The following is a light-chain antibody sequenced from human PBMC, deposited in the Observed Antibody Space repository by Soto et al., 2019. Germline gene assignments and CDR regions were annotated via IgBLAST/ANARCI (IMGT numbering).Light chain of an antibody. CDR2: GVT. Sequence: QSALTQPASVSGSPGQSITISCTGSSSDIGAFNYVAWYQQHPGKAPKLIIHGVTNRPSGVSSRFSGSKSDYTASLTISGLQAEDEAGYYCSSYTTAFFYVFGTGTKLTVL. J-gene: IGLJ1*01. CDR1: SSDIGAFNY. V-gene: IGLV2-14*01. CDR3: SSYTTAFFYV.